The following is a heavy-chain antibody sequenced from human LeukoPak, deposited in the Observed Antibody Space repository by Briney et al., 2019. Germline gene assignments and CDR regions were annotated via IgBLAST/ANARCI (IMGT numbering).Heavy chain of an antibody. CDR3: AKGHSSSWYRSWFDP. Sequence: GGSLRLSCAASGFTFSSYAMSWVRQAPGKGLEWVSAISGSGGSTYYADSVKGRFTISRDNSKNTLYLQMNSLRADDTAVYYCAKGHSSSWYRSWFDPWGQGTLVTVSS. CDR1: GFTFSSYA. D-gene: IGHD6-13*01. J-gene: IGHJ5*02. V-gene: IGHV3-23*01. CDR2: ISGSGGST.